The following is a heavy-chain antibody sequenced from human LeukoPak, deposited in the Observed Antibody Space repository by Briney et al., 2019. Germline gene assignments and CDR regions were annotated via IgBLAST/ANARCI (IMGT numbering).Heavy chain of an antibody. D-gene: IGHD2-2*01. Sequence: PSETLSLTCTVSDGSISTSSYLWGWIRLPLGKGLEWMGSIFYGWSTYYNPSLKSRVTISVDTSRNQVSLKLSSVTAADTAVYYCARQPSLSYCSSGTCWFDLWGQGTLVTVSS. V-gene: IGHV4-39*01. CDR1: DGSISTSSYL. CDR3: ARQPSLSYCSSGTCWFDL. J-gene: IGHJ5*02. CDR2: IFYGWST.